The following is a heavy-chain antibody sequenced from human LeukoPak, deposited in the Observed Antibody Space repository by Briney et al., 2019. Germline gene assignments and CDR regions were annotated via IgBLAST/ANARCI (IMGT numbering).Heavy chain of an antibody. CDR1: GYSISSGYY. CDR2: MYHSGST. J-gene: IGHJ4*02. Sequence: ETLSLTCAVSGYSISSGYYWGWIRQPPGKGLEWIGSMYHSGSTYYNPSLKSRVTTAVDTSKNQFSLKLSSVTAADTAVYYCARQTSKGWGIHYWGQGTLITVSS. CDR3: ARQTSKGWGIHY. D-gene: IGHD3-16*01. V-gene: IGHV4-38-2*01.